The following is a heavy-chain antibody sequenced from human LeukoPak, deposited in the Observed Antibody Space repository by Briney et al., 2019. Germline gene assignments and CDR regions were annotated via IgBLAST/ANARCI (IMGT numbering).Heavy chain of an antibody. V-gene: IGHV3-23*01. Sequence: GGSLRLSCAASGFTFSTDAMTWVRQAPGKGLQWVSAISGSGGSTYYGAPVKGRFTISRDNSKNMMYLQMNSLRVEDTAVHYCARDSSGWSKNYWGQGTLVTVSS. CDR3: ARDSSGWSKNY. CDR1: GFTFSTDA. D-gene: IGHD6-19*01. J-gene: IGHJ4*02. CDR2: ISGSGGST.